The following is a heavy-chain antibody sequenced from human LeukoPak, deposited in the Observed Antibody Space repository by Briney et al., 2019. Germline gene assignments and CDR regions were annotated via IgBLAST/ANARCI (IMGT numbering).Heavy chain of an antibody. J-gene: IGHJ4*02. CDR3: ARGKRAYDSSGYYPAGLDY. V-gene: IGHV4-59*01. CDR1: GGSISSYY. CDR2: IYYSGST. D-gene: IGHD3-22*01. Sequence: PSETLSLTCTVSGGSISSYYWSWIRQPPGKGLEWIGYIYYSGSTNYNPSLKSRVTISVDTSKNQFSLKLSSVTAADTAVYYCARGKRAYDSSGYYPAGLDYWGQGTLVTVSS.